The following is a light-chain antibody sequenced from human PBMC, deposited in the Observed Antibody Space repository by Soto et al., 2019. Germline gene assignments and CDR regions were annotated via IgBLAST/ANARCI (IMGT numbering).Light chain of an antibody. J-gene: IGKJ1*01. CDR3: QQLRRCHT. CDR1: QSVSSY. Sequence: EIVLTQSPDTLSLSPGERATLSCRASQSVSSYLAWYQQKPDHAPRLLIYDTYNKATGIPARFRGSGSGTDFTLTICRLEPEYSAIYYCQQLRRCHTFGQGTKVQIK. V-gene: IGKV3-11*01. CDR2: DTY.